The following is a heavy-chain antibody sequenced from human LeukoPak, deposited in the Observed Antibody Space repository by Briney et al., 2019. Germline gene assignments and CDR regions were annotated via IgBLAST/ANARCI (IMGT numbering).Heavy chain of an antibody. CDR1: GYTFTGYY. J-gene: IGHJ3*02. V-gene: IGHV1-2*02. D-gene: IGHD6-13*01. CDR2: INPNSGGT. CDR3: ARVGSGIAAAGTSRDAFDI. Sequence: ASVKVSCKASGYTFTGYYMHWVRQAPGQGLEWMGWINPNSGGTNYAQKFQGRVTMTRDTSISTAYMELSRLRSDDTAVYYCARVGSGIAAAGTSRDAFDIWGQGTMVTVSS.